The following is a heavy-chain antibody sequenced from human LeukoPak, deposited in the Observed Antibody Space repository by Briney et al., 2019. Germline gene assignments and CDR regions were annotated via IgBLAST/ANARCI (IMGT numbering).Heavy chain of an antibody. V-gene: IGHV4-39*01. CDR2: IYYSGST. CDR3: ARALEGYCTNGVCPNWGNYYYYYYMDV. J-gene: IGHJ6*03. CDR1: GGSISSSSYY. Sequence: SETLSLTCTVSGGSISSSSYYWGWIRQPPGKGLEWIGSIYYSGSTYYNPSLKSRVTISVDTSKNQFSLKLSSVTAADTAVYYCARALEGYCTNGVCPNWGNYYYYYYMDVWGKGTTVTVSS. D-gene: IGHD2-8*01.